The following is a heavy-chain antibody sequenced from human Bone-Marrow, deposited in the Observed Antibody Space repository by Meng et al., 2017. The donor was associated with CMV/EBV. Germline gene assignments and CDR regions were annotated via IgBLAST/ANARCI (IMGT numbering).Heavy chain of an antibody. J-gene: IGHJ4*02. CDR3: ARDIGPGSGWFFDY. CDR2: INPKSGDA. Sequence: ASVKVSCKASGGTFSSYAISWVRQAPGQGLEWMGWINPKSGDANYAQNFQGRVSMTRDTSSNTAYMDLSRLRSDDTAVYYCARDIGPGSGWFFDYWGQGVLVTVSS. CDR1: GGTFSSYA. D-gene: IGHD6-19*01. V-gene: IGHV1-2*02.